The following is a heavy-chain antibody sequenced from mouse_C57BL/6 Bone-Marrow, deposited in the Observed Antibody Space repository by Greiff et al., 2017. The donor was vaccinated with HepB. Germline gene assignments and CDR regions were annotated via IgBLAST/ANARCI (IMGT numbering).Heavy chain of an antibody. D-gene: IGHD1-1*01. CDR2: ISDGGSYT. J-gene: IGHJ1*03. CDR1: GFTFSSYA. CDR3: ARDYYGSRIRTGHFDV. V-gene: IGHV5-4*01. Sequence: DVQLVESGGGLVKPGGSLKLSCAASGFTFSSYAMSWVRQTPEKRLEWVATISDGGSYTYYPDNVKGRFTISRDNAKNNLYLQMSHLTSEDTAMYYCARDYYGSRIRTGHFDVWGTGTTVTVSS.